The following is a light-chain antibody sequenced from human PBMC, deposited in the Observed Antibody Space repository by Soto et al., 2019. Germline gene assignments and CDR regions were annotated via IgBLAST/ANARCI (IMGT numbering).Light chain of an antibody. CDR1: QSVSSY. Sequence: DIVLTQSPATLSLSPGERATITCRASQSVSSYLAWYQQKPGQAPRLLIYDASTRDTGIPARFSGSGSGTDFTLTISSREPEDFAVYYCQQRINWPPITFGQGTRLEIK. J-gene: IGKJ5*01. CDR3: QQRINWPPIT. V-gene: IGKV3-11*01. CDR2: DAS.